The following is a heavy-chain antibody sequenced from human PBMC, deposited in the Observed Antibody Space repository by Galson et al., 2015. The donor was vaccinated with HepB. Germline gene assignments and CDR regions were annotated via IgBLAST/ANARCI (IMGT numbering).Heavy chain of an antibody. CDR2: ISSSSSTI. CDR1: GFTFSSYS. Sequence: SLRLSCAASGFTFSSYSMNWVRQAPGKGLEWVSYISSSSSTIYYADSVKGRFTISRDNAKNSLYLQMNSLRAEDTAVYYCARVWGRRYWYWGQGTLVTVSS. J-gene: IGHJ4*02. D-gene: IGHD1-14*01. V-gene: IGHV3-48*04. CDR3: ARVWGRRYWY.